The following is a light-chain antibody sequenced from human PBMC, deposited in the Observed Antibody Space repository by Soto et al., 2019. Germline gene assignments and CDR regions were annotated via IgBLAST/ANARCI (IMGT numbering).Light chain of an antibody. CDR3: SSYTSRSTVV. J-gene: IGLJ2*01. CDR2: DVS. Sequence: QSVLTQPASVSGSPGQSITISCTGTSSDVGGYNYVSWYQQHPGKAPKLMIYDVSNRPSGVSNRFSGSKSGNPASLTISGLQAEDEANYSCSSYTSRSTVVFGGGTNRPS. V-gene: IGLV2-14*01. CDR1: SSDVGGYNY.